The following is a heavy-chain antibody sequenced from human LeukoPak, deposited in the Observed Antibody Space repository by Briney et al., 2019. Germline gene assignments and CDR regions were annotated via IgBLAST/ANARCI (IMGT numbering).Heavy chain of an antibody. CDR1: GFTFYNAW. Sequence: GGSLRLSCEASGFTFYNAWMSWVRQAPGKGLEWVGRIKSKTDGGTTDYAAPVKGRFTISRDDSKDTLFLQMNSLRAEDTAIYYCARDMQLSTWGLGTMVTVSS. D-gene: IGHD3-16*02. V-gene: IGHV3-15*01. CDR2: IKSKTDGGTT. J-gene: IGHJ3*01. CDR3: ARDMQLST.